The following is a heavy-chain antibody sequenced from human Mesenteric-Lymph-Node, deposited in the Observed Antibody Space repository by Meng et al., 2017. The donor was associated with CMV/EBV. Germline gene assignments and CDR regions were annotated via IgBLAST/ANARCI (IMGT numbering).Heavy chain of an antibody. CDR1: GYTFTDYY. CDR2: INPNSGGT. Sequence: ASVKVSCKASGYTFTDYYIHWVRQAPGQGLEWMGWINPNSGGTNDAQNFQGRVTMTRSTSITTAYMELSSLRSEDTAVYYCARASSIRGAPPAYWGQGTLVTVSS. J-gene: IGHJ4*02. CDR3: ARASSIRGAPPAY. V-gene: IGHV1-2*02. D-gene: IGHD6-6*01.